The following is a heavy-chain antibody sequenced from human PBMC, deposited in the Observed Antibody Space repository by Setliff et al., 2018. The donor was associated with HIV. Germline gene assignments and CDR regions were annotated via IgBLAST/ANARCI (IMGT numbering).Heavy chain of an antibody. V-gene: IGHV4-38-2*02. CDR1: GFSISSDYY. J-gene: IGHJ4*02. CDR2: IYHSGKT. CDR3: ARESSSGYYRGYFDY. D-gene: IGHD6-19*01. Sequence: SETLSLTCSVSGFSISSDYYWNWVRQPPGQGLEWIGSIYHSGKTYSNPSLKSRVTVSADPSKNQFSLKLSSVTAADTAVYYCARESSSGYYRGYFDYWGQGTLVTVSS.